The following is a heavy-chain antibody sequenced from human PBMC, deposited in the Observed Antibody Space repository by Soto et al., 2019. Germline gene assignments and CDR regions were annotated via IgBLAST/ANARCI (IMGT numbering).Heavy chain of an antibody. CDR1: GFTFSSYA. V-gene: IGHV3-30-3*01. D-gene: IGHD5-12*01. Sequence: GGSLRLSCAASGFTFSSYAMHWVRQAPGKGLEWVTVISYDGSNKYYADSVKGRFTISRDNSKNTLYLQMNSLRAEDTAVYYCARDRTYSGYEYDAFDIWGQGTMVTVSS. J-gene: IGHJ3*02. CDR3: ARDRTYSGYEYDAFDI. CDR2: ISYDGSNK.